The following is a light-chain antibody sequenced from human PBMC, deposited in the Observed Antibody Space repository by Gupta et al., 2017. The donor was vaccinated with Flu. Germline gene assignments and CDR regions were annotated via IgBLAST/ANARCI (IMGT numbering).Light chain of an antibody. J-gene: IGKJ5*01. V-gene: IGKV4-1*01. CDR1: QSVVPRSDNKNY. Sequence: DIVVTQSPDSRAVSLGATDTINCKSSQSVVPRSDNKNYLAWYQQKGGQPPKLLFYWASPREYGVPDRFSGSWSGTDFTLTISGLQAEDVAVYFCQQYHTPPPTFGQGTRLEMK. CDR2: WAS. CDR3: QQYHTPPPT.